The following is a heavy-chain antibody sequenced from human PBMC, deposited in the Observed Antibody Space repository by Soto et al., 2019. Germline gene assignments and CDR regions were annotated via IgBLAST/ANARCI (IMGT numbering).Heavy chain of an antibody. CDR1: GGSISSGGYY. CDR3: ARAPSNYNILAGSRFDS. D-gene: IGHD3-9*01. CDR2: IHYSGST. J-gene: IGHJ4*02. V-gene: IGHV4-31*03. Sequence: SETLSLTCTVSGGSISSGGYYWSWIRQLPGKGLEWIGYIHYSGSTYYNPSLKSRLTISVDTSKNHFSLRLSSVTAADTAVYYCARAPSNYNILAGSRFDSGGQGPLVTVSS.